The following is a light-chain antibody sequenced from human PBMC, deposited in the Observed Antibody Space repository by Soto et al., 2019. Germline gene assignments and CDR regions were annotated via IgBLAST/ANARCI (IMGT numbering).Light chain of an antibody. J-gene: IGLJ3*02. CDR1: SSDVGAYNY. V-gene: IGLV2-8*01. CDR3: TSYVGNNIWV. Sequence: QSALTQSPSASGSPGQSVTISCTGTSSDVGAYNYVSWYQQYPGKAPKLMIYEVTKRPSGVPDRFSGSKSGNTASLTVSGLQAEDEADYYCTSYVGNNIWVFGGGTKVSVL. CDR2: EVT.